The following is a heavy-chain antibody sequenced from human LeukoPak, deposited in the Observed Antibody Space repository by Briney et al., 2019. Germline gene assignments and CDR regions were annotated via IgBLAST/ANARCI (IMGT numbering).Heavy chain of an antibody. V-gene: IGHV3-30*18. D-gene: IGHD4-17*01. CDR1: GFTFSSYG. J-gene: IGHJ4*02. CDR2: ISYDGSSK. Sequence: PGGSLRLSCAASGFTFSSYGMHWVRQAPGKGLEWVAVISYDGSSKYYADSVKGRFTISRDNSKNTLYLQMNSLRAEDTAVYYCAKSGYVDYGDYVRIKYFDYWGQGTLVTVSS. CDR3: AKSGYVDYGDYVRIKYFDY.